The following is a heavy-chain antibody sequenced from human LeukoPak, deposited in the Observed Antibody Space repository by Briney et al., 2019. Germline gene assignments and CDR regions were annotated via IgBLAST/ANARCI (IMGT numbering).Heavy chain of an antibody. CDR2: IIPIFGTA. V-gene: IGHV1-69*05. CDR3: ASFIVVVPAAIQGDAFDI. D-gene: IGHD2-2*02. J-gene: IGHJ3*02. Sequence: ASVKVSCKASGGTFSSYAISWVRKAPGQGLEWRGGIIPIFGTANYAQKFQGRVTITTDESTSTAYMELSSLRSEDTAVYYCASFIVVVPAAIQGDAFDIWGQGTMVTVSS. CDR1: GGTFSSYA.